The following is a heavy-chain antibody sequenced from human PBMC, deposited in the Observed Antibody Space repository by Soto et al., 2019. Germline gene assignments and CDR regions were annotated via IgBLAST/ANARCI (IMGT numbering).Heavy chain of an antibody. D-gene: IGHD6-19*01. V-gene: IGHV1-69*12. CDR1: GGTFSNYA. CDR3: ARVEAVAGLYNYHGLDV. J-gene: IGHJ6*02. CDR2: IVPIFGTT. Sequence: QVQLVQSGAEVRKPGSSVKVSCKVSGGTFSNYAIEWVRLAPGHGLEWMGGIVPIFGTTYYTQKFQGRDTIIAEDSTTTAYLEMSSLRSEDTAIYYCARVEAVAGLYNYHGLDVWGQGTAVTVSS.